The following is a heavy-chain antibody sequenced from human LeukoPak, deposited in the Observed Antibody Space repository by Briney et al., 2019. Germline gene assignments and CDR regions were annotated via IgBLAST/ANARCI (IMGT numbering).Heavy chain of an antibody. J-gene: IGHJ4*02. CDR1: GGSISSGGYY. V-gene: IGHV4-30-2*01. Sequence: SQTLSLTCTVSGGSISSGGYYWSWIRQPPGKGLEWIGYIYHSGSTYYNPSLKSRVTISVDRSKNQFSLKLSSVIAADTAVYYCAREGGYCNSGYCYISLDYWGQGALLTVSS. D-gene: IGHD2-2*02. CDR3: AREGGYCNSGYCYISLDY. CDR2: IYHSGST.